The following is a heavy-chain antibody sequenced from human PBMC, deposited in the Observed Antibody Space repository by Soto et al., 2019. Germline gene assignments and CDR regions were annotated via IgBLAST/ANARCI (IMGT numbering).Heavy chain of an antibody. Sequence: GGSLRLSCAASGFTFSSYSMNWVRQAPGKGLEWVSYISSSSSTIYYADSVKGRFTISRDNAKNSLYLQMNNLRDEDTAVYYCAYSSSSGFDDYFDYWGQGTLVTVSS. CDR2: ISSSSSTI. J-gene: IGHJ4*02. CDR3: AYSSSSGFDDYFDY. CDR1: GFTFSSYS. V-gene: IGHV3-48*02. D-gene: IGHD6-6*01.